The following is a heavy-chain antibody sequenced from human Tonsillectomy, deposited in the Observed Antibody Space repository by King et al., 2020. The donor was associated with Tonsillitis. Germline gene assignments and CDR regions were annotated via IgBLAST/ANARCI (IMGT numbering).Heavy chain of an antibody. CDR3: AREDSSGWANYYYYMDV. CDR1: GFTFSSYE. D-gene: IGHD6-19*01. Sequence: VQLVESGGGLVQPGGSLRLSCAAYGFTFSSYEMNWVRQAPGKGLEWISYISSSGNTIYYADSVKGRFTISRDNAKNSLYLQMNSLRAEDTAVYYCAREDSSGWANYYYYMDVWGKGTTVTVSS. V-gene: IGHV3-48*03. CDR2: ISSSGNTI. J-gene: IGHJ6*03.